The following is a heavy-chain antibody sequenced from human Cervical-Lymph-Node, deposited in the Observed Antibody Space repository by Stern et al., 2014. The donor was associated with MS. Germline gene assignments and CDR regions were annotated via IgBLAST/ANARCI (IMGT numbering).Heavy chain of an antibody. J-gene: IGHJ4*02. CDR1: GYSFTIYY. V-gene: IGHV5-51*01. CDR3: ARHVQGFDY. Sequence: EVQLVQSGAEVKKPGESLKISCKLSGYSFTIYYIAWVRQMPGKGLEWMGVISPYDSDTTYSPSFQGQVTISADKSITTAYLQWSSLRASDTAMYYCARHVQGFDYWGQGTRVTVSS. CDR2: ISPYDSDT.